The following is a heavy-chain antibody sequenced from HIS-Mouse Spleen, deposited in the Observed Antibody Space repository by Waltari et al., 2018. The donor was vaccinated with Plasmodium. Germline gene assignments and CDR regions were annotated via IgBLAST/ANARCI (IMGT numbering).Heavy chain of an antibody. Sequence: QVQLVQSGAEVTKPGASVKVSCKASGYTFTGYYLPWVRQAPGQGLEWMGWINPNSGDTSISTAYMELSRLRSDDTAVYYCARVLGYKAAAGTFVEYFQHWGQGTLVTVSS. CDR3: ARVLGYKAAAGTFVEYFQH. CDR2: INPNSG. D-gene: IGHD6-13*01. CDR1: GYTFTGYY. J-gene: IGHJ1*01. V-gene: IGHV1-2*02.